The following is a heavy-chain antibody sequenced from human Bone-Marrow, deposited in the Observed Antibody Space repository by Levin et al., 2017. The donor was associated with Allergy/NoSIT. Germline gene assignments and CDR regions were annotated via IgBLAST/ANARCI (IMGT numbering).Heavy chain of an antibody. CDR1: GFTISNNY. D-gene: IGHD3-10*01. V-gene: IGHV3-66*04. Sequence: GGSLRLSCVVSGFTISNNYMSWVRQASGKGLEWVAVIYSFGSTNYADSVKGRFTISRANSEHTLYLQMNSLRAEDTAIYYCARLAFYYGSHSWGQGSRLAVS. J-gene: IGHJ1*01. CDR3: ARLAFYYGSHS. CDR2: IYSFGST.